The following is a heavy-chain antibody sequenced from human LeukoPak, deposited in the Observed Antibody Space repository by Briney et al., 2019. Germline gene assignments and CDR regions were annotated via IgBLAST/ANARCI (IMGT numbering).Heavy chain of an antibody. CDR2: ISGSGSST. CDR1: GFTFSSYA. Sequence: GGSLRLSCAASGFTFSSYAMSWVRQAPGKGLEWVSGISGSGSSTYYADSVKGRFTISRDNSKNTLYLQMNSLRAEDTAVYYCAAGFGELLLDYWGQGTLVTVSS. J-gene: IGHJ4*02. D-gene: IGHD3-10*01. V-gene: IGHV3-23*01. CDR3: AAGFGELLLDY.